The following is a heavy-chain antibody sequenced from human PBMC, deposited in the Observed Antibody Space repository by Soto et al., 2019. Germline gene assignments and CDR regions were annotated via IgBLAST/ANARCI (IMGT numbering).Heavy chain of an antibody. Sequence: QVQLQQWGAGLLKPSETLSLSCSVYGTSFSNSYWSWIRQAPGKGLEWLGEINHTGSTNYNPSRKSRVTISVDASKKEFSLKLRSVTAADTAVYYCARVGQLFPDLDLWGRGTLVSVSS. J-gene: IGHJ2*01. V-gene: IGHV4-34*02. CDR3: ARVGQLFPDLDL. D-gene: IGHD3-10*01. CDR2: INHTGST. CDR1: GTSFSNSY.